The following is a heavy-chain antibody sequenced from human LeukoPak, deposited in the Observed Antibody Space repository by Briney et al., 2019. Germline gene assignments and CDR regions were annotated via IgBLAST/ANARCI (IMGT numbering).Heavy chain of an antibody. D-gene: IGHD4-17*01. J-gene: IGHJ3*02. CDR1: GFTFSSYW. Sequence: GGSLRLSCAAFGFTFSSYWMSWVRQAPGKGLEWVANIKQDGSEKYYVDSVKGRFTTSRDNAKNSLYLQMNSLRAEDTAVYYCASRLTTVTTRPDDAFDIWGQGTMVTVSS. CDR2: IKQDGSEK. V-gene: IGHV3-7*01. CDR3: ASRLTTVTTRPDDAFDI.